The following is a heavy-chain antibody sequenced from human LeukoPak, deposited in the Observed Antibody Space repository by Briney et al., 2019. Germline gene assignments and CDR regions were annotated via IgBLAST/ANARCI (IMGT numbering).Heavy chain of an antibody. CDR3: ARGRIAAAVHSFDY. D-gene: IGHD6-13*01. CDR1: GGSFSGYY. J-gene: IGHJ4*02. CDR2: INHSGST. V-gene: IGHV4-34*01. Sequence: SETLSLTCAVYGGSFSGYYWIWIRQPPGKGLEWIGEINHSGSTNYNPSLKSRVTISVDTSKNQFSLKLSSVTAADTAVYYCARGRIAAAVHSFDYWGQGTLVTVSS.